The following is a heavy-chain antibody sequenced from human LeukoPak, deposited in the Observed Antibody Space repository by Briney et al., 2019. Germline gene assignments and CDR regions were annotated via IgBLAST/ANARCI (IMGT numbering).Heavy chain of an antibody. V-gene: IGHV4-34*01. CDR1: GGSFSDYY. CDR2: INHSGRT. D-gene: IGHD4-17*01. J-gene: IGHJ4*02. Sequence: SETLSLTCAVYGGSFSDYYWGWIRQPPGKGLEWIGEINHSGRTNYTPSLKSRVTISVDTSKNQFSLKLSSMTAADTAVYYCARGGSADNGDEPLHYWGQGTLVTVSS. CDR3: ARGGSADNGDEPLHY.